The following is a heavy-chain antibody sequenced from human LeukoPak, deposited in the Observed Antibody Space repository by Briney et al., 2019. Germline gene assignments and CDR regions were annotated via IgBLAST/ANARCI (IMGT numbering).Heavy chain of an antibody. CDR3: ARGVCTSSYCYAGDYGMDV. V-gene: IGHV4-59*08. J-gene: IGHJ6*02. Sequence: PSETLSLTCTVSGGSISSYYWSWIRQPPGKGLEWIGYIFSGGSTNYNPSLKSRTTISLDTSKSQFSLAVSSVTAADTAVYYCARGVCTSSYCYAGDYGMDVWGQGTTVTVSS. CDR1: GGSISSYY. D-gene: IGHD2-2*01. CDR2: IFSGGST.